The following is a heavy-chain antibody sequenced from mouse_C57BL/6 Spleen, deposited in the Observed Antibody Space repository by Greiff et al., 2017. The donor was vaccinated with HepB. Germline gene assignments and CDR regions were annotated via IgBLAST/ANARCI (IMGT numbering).Heavy chain of an antibody. CDR3: ARGDSNYFDY. CDR1: GFTFSDYG. CDR2: ISSGSSTI. V-gene: IGHV5-17*01. D-gene: IGHD2-5*01. J-gene: IGHJ2*01. Sequence: DVQLQESGGGLVKPGGSLKLSCAASGFTFSDYGMHWVRQAPEKGLEWVAYISSGSSTIYYADTVKGRFTISRDNAKNTLFLQMTSLRSEDTAMYYCARGDSNYFDYWGQGTTLTVSS.